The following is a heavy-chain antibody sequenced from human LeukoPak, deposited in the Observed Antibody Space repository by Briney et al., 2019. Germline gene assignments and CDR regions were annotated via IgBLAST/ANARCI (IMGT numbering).Heavy chain of an antibody. Sequence: GGSLRLSCAASGFTFSSYNMNWVRQAPGKGLEWVSSISSSSSYIYYADSVKGRFTISRDNAKNSLYLQMNSLRAEDTAIYYCAKNPLVSGTIYFDSWGQGTLLTVSS. CDR2: ISSSSSYI. J-gene: IGHJ4*02. CDR1: GFTFSSYN. D-gene: IGHD6-19*01. V-gene: IGHV3-21*04. CDR3: AKNPLVSGTIYFDS.